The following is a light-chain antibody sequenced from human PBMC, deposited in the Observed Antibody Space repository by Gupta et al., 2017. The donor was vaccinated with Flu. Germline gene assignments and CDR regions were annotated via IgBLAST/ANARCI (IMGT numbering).Light chain of an antibody. Sequence: DIQMTQSPSTMSASVGDRVTITCRASQSIDSWLAWYQQKPGKVPKLLIYKASSVESGVPSRFSGSGSGTEFTLTISSLQTDDFATDYYQQYKSYSLTFGGGTKVEIE. CDR1: QSIDSW. V-gene: IGKV1-5*03. J-gene: IGKJ4*01. CDR3: QQYKSYSLT. CDR2: KAS.